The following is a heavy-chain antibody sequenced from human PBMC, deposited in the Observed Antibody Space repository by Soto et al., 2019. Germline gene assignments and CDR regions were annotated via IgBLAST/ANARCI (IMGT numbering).Heavy chain of an antibody. CDR3: ARGAERGLWPYYYYGMDV. CDR1: GGSISSYY. Sequence: SETLSLPCTVSGGSISSYYWSWIRQPAGKGLEWIGRIYTSGSANYNPSLKSRVTMSVDTSKNQFSLKLSSVTAADTAVYYCARGAERGLWPYYYYGMDVWGQGTTVTVSS. D-gene: IGHD5-18*01. V-gene: IGHV4-4*07. J-gene: IGHJ6*02. CDR2: IYTSGSA.